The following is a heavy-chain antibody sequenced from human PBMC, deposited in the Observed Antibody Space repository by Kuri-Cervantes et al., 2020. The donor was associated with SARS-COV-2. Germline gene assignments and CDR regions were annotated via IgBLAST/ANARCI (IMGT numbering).Heavy chain of an antibody. J-gene: IGHJ6*02. V-gene: IGHV4-34*01. D-gene: IGHD2-15*01. CDR2: INHSGST. CDR3: AGGRCSGGSCYPYYYYYGKNV. Sequence: SETLSLTCAVYGGSFSGYYWSWIRQPPGKGLEWIGEINHSGSTNYNPSLKSRVTISVDTSKNQFSLKLSSVTAADTAVYYCAGGRCSGGSCYPYYYYYGKNVWAQGPT. CDR1: GGSFSGYY.